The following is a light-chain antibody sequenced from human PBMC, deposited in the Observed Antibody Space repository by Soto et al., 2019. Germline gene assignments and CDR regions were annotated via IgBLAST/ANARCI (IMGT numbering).Light chain of an antibody. Sequence: NFMLTQPHSVSESPGKTVTISCTRSSGSIASNYVQWYQQRPGSSPTTVIYEDNQRPSGVPDRFSGSIDSSSNSASLTFSGLKTEDEADYYCQSYDSDNQVFGGGTKLTVL. CDR1: SGSIASNY. CDR2: EDN. V-gene: IGLV6-57*01. J-gene: IGLJ3*02. CDR3: QSYDSDNQV.